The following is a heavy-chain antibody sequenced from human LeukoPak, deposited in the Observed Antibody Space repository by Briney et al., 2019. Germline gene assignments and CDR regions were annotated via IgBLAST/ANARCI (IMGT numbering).Heavy chain of an antibody. J-gene: IGHJ4*02. CDR2: INYSGNT. Sequence: SETLSLTCTVSGGSISSSNYYWGWIRQPPSKGLEWIGSINYSGNTYYNPSLKSRVTISVDTSKNQFSLKLSSVTAADTAVYYCARIDIVVVPTTTFDYWGQGTLVTVSS. CDR1: GGSISSSNYY. D-gene: IGHD2-2*01. V-gene: IGHV4-39*01. CDR3: ARIDIVVVPTTTFDY.